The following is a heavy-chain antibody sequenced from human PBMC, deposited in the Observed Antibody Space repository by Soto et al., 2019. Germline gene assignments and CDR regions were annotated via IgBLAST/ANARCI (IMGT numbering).Heavy chain of an antibody. V-gene: IGHV5-51*01. Sequence: EVQLVQSGPEVKKPGEPLIISCTASGYNFNTYWIGWVRQMPGKGLEWMGIIYPGDSDTRYSPSFQGQATISVDKSISTAYLHWSSLRASDTAVYYCAISPNDIWSALTDSHYHYYGIDFWGQGTTVAVFS. CDR1: GYNFNTYW. CDR2: IYPGDSDT. CDR3: AISPNDIWSALTDSHYHYYGIDF. D-gene: IGHD3-3*01. J-gene: IGHJ6*02.